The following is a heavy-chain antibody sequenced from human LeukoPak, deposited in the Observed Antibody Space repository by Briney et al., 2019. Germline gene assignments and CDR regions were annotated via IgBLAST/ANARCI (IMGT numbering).Heavy chain of an antibody. V-gene: IGHV3-7*01. J-gene: IGHJ4*02. CDR1: GFTFRNSW. CDR2: IRPDGGQE. CDR3: ATSSDWAFDH. Sequence: GVSLRLSCAASGFTFRNSWMTWVRQAPGKGLEWVANIRPDGGQEQYADSLQGLITISRDNVRNSLFLQLNSLRTEDTAVYFCATSSDWAFDHWGQGTLVTVSS. D-gene: IGHD6-19*01.